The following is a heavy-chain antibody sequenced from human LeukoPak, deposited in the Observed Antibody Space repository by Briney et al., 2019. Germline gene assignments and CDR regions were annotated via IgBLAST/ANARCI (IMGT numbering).Heavy chain of an antibody. CDR2: IYSGGGST. V-gene: IGHV3-66*01. D-gene: IGHD3-22*01. J-gene: IGHJ4*02. Sequence: GGSLRLSCAASGFTVSSNYMSWVRQAPGKGLEWVSVIYSGGGSTSYADSVKGRFTISRDTSRNTLYLQMNSLRAEDTAVYYCARETHYYDSGGYYSLHYFDYWGQGTLVTVPS. CDR3: ARETHYYDSGGYYSLHYFDY. CDR1: GFTVSSNY.